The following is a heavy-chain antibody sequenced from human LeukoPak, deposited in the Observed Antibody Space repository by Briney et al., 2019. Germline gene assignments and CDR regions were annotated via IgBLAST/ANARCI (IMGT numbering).Heavy chain of an antibody. CDR2: INHSGST. CDR1: GGSFXXYY. J-gene: IGHJ4*02. V-gene: IGHV4-34*01. D-gene: IGHD2-15*01. CDR3: ARTPRDCSGGSCYSDY. Sequence: GGSFXXYYWSWXRXPPGKGLEWIGEINHSGSTNYNPSLKSRVTISVDTSKNQFSLKLSSVTAADTAVYYCARTPRDCSGGSCYSDYWGQGTLVTVSS.